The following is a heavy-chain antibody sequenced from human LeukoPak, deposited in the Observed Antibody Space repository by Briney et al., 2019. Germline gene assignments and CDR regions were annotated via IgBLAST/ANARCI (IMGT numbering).Heavy chain of an antibody. CDR1: GGTFSSYA. Sequence: ASVKVSCKASGGTFSSYAISWVRQAPGQGLECMGGIIPIFGTANYAQKFQGRVTITADESTSTAYMELSSLRSEDTAVYYCARGTWYSSGWYGGAFDIWGQGTIVTVSS. D-gene: IGHD6-19*01. J-gene: IGHJ3*02. V-gene: IGHV1-69*01. CDR2: IIPIFGTA. CDR3: ARGTWYSSGWYGGAFDI.